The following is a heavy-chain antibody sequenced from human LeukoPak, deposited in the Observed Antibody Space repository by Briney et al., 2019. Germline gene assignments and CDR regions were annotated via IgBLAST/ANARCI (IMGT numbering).Heavy chain of an antibody. Sequence: GGSLRLSCAASGFTVSSYSMNWVRQAPGKGLEWVSSISSSSSYIYYADSVKGRFTISRDKAKNSLYLQMNSLRAEDTAVYYCARAVYGFDAFDIWGQGTMVTVSS. CDR3: ARAVYGFDAFDI. CDR2: ISSSSSYI. CDR1: GFTVSSYS. D-gene: IGHD4-17*01. V-gene: IGHV3-21*01. J-gene: IGHJ3*02.